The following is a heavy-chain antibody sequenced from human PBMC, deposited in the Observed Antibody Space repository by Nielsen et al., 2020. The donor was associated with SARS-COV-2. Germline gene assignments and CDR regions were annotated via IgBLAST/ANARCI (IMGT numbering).Heavy chain of an antibody. CDR2: ISGSGGST. CDR1: GFTFSSYA. V-gene: IGHV3-23*01. D-gene: IGHD6-6*01. CDR3: AKVREQLRYFDY. Sequence: GESLKISCAASGFTFSSYAMSWVRQAPGKGLEWVSAISGSGGSTYYADSVKGRFTISRDNSKNTLYLQMNSLRAEDTAVYYCAKVREQLRYFDYWGQGTLVTVSS. J-gene: IGHJ4*02.